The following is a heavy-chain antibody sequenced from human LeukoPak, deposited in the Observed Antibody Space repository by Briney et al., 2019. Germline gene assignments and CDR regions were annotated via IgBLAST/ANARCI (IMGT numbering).Heavy chain of an antibody. V-gene: IGHV1-69*04. CDR3: ARGFGDRAAAVFDP. D-gene: IGHD6-13*01. CDR2: IIPILGIA. CDR1: GGTFSSYA. J-gene: IGHJ5*02. Sequence: SVKVSCKASGGTFSSYAISWVRQAPGQGFEWMGRIIPILGIANYAQKFQGRVTITADKSTSTAYMELSSLRSEDTAVYYCARGFGDRAAAVFDPWGQGTLVTVSS.